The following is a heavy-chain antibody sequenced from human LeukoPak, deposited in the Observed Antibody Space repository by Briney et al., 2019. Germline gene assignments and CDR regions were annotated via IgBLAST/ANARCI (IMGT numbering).Heavy chain of an antibody. D-gene: IGHD3-10*01. Sequence: SETLSLTCTVSGGSISSSSYYWGWIRRPPGKGLEWIGSIYYSGSTYYDPSLKSRVTISVDTSKNQFSLKVSSVTAADTAVYYCARRELLSTPDAFDIWGQGTMVTVSS. CDR1: GGSISSSSYY. CDR3: ARRELLSTPDAFDI. V-gene: IGHV4-39*01. J-gene: IGHJ3*02. CDR2: IYYSGST.